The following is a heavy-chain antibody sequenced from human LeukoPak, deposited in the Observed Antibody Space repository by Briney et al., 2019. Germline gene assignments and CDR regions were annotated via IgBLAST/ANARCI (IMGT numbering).Heavy chain of an antibody. D-gene: IGHD1-26*01. V-gene: IGHV4-61*01. CDR2: VYYSGST. CDR3: ARDPRPIGATNDY. J-gene: IGHJ4*02. Sequence: SETLSLTCTVSGGSLSSGSYYWGWVRQSPGKGMEFIVYVYYSGSTNYIPSLKSRVTISVDTSKNQFSLNLSSVTAADTAVYYCARDPRPIGATNDYWGQGTLVTVSS. CDR1: GGSLSSGSYY.